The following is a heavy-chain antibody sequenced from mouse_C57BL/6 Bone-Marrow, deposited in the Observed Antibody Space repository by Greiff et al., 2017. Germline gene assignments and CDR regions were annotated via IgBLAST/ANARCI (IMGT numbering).Heavy chain of an antibody. CDR3: ARRSYWYFDV. V-gene: IGHV1-76*01. CDR2: IYPGSGNT. CDR1: GYTFTDYY. Sequence: QVQLKESGAELVRPGASVKLSCKASGYTFTDYYINWVKQRPGQGLEWIARIYPGSGNTNYNEKFKGKATLTAEKSSSTAYMQLSSLTSEDSAVYFCARRSYWYFDVWGTGTTVTVSS. J-gene: IGHJ1*03.